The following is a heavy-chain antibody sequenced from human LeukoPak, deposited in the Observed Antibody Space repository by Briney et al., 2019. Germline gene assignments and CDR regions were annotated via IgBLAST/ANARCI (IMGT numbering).Heavy chain of an antibody. CDR1: GLTFINFG. D-gene: IGHD6-19*01. CDR3: AKDRWGAVASFDY. CDR2: IRYDGSNK. Sequence: GGSLRLSCAASGLTFINFGMTWVRQAPGKGLEWVAFIRYDGSNKYYADSVKGRFTISRDNSKNTLYPQMNSLRAEDTAVYYCAKDRWGAVASFDYWGQGTLVTVSS. V-gene: IGHV3-30*02. J-gene: IGHJ4*02.